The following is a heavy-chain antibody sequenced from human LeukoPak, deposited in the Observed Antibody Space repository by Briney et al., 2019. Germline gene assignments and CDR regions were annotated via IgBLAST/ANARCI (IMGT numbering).Heavy chain of an antibody. CDR2: IYYSGST. CDR3: ARIYCSGGSCYSFDC. D-gene: IGHD2-15*01. Sequence: SETLSFTCTVSGGSISSYYWSWIRQPPGKGLEWIGYIYYSGSTNYNPSLKSRVTISVDTSKNQFSLKLSSVTAADTAVYYCARIYCSGGSCYSFDCWGQGTLVTVSS. J-gene: IGHJ4*02. CDR1: GGSISSYY. V-gene: IGHV4-59*01.